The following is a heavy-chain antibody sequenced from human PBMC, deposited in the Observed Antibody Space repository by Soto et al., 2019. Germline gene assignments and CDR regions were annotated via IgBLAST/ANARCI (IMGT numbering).Heavy chain of an antibody. CDR3: ARLHGYCISSSCHGHYAMDV. J-gene: IGHJ6*02. D-gene: IGHD2-2*01. V-gene: IGHV4-39*01. CDR2: IYYSGST. Sequence: SETLSLTCTVSGASISSTISYWGWIRQPPGKGLEWIGSIYYSGSTYYNPSLNSRVTVSVDTSKNQFSLKVTSVTAADTAVYYCARLHGYCISSSCHGHYAMDVWGQGTTVTVSS. CDR1: GASISSTISY.